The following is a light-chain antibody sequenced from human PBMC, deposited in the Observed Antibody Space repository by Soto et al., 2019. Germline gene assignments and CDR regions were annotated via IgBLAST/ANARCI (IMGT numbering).Light chain of an antibody. CDR2: GAA. CDR1: QSVCSN. V-gene: IGKV3-15*01. J-gene: IGKJ1*01. Sequence: ERVMRQTPATLSLSPGERATRSCRASQSVCSNLAWYRQKRGQTPWPRIYGAATRATSIPPRCRGSGSGTVFPLTISSLPSEDFALSYYQQYNNWLALGRGTKV. CDR3: QQYNNWLA.